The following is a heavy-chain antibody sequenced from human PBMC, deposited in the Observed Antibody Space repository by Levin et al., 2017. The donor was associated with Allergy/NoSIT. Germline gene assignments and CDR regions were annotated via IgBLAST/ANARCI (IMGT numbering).Heavy chain of an antibody. CDR2: IYYSGST. D-gene: IGHD2-2*03. V-gene: IGHV4-31*03. CDR3: AREDGSTFDF. CDR1: GGSISGVGYH. J-gene: IGHJ4*02. Sequence: LSLTCTVSGGSISGVGYHWTWIRQHPEKGLEWIGYIYYSGSTFYNPSLKSRLMISVDMSKNQFSLNVSSVTAADPAVYYCAREDGSTFDFWGQGALVTVAS.